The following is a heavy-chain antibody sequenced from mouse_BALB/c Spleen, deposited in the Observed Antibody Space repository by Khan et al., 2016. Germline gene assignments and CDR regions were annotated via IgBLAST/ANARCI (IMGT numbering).Heavy chain of an antibody. CDR1: GFDFSRYW. D-gene: IGHD2-3*01. V-gene: IGHV4-1*02. J-gene: IGHJ3*01. Sequence: EVKLLESGGGLVQPGGSLKLSCAASGFDFSRYWMSWVRQAPGKGLEWIGEINPDSSTINDMPSLKDKFIISRDNAKNTLYLQMSKVSSEDTALYYCTRPNDGYSTSWFAYWGQATLVSVSA. CDR2: INPDSSTI. CDR3: TRPNDGYSTSWFAY.